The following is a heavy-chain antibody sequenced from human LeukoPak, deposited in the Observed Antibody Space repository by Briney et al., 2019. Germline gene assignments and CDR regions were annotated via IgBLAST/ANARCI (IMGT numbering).Heavy chain of an antibody. CDR1: GGSFSGYY. J-gene: IGHJ3*02. V-gene: IGHV4-34*01. D-gene: IGHD3-22*01. CDR3: ARKREGYYYDSSGHDAFDI. CDR2: INHSGST. Sequence: SETLSLTCAVYGGSFSGYYWSWIRQPPGKGLEWIGEINHSGSTNYNPSLKSRVTISVDTSKNQFSLKLSSVTAADTAVYYCARKREGYYYDSSGHDAFDIWGQGTMVTVSS.